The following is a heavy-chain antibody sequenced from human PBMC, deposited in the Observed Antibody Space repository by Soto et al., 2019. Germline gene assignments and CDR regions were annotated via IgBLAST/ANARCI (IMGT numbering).Heavy chain of an antibody. D-gene: IGHD3-3*01. CDR2: ISWNSGSI. Sequence: SLKISCAASGFTFDDYAMHWVRQAPGKGLEWVSGISWNSGSIGYADSVKGRFTISRDNAKNSLYLQMNSLRAEDTALYYCAKDNDFWSGYFDYWGQGTLVTVSS. V-gene: IGHV3-9*01. CDR1: GFTFDDYA. J-gene: IGHJ4*02. CDR3: AKDNDFWSGYFDY.